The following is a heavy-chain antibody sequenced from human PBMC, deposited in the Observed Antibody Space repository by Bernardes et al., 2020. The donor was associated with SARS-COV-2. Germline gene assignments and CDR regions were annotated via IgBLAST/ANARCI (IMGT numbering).Heavy chain of an antibody. Sequence: GGSLRLSCAASGFIFSNYAMYWVRQAPGKGLEWVSAMSGSGHSTYYADSVTGRFTFSRDNSKNTVYLQMNSLRAEDTAVYYCAKALGVAGALDFWGQGTLVTVSS. D-gene: IGHD6-19*01. J-gene: IGHJ4*02. CDR1: GFIFSNYA. CDR2: MSGSGHST. CDR3: AKALGVAGALDF. V-gene: IGHV3-23*01.